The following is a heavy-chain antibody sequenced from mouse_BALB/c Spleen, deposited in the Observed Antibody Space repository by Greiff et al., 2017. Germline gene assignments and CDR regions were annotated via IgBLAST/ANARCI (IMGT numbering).Heavy chain of an antibody. CDR2: INPSNGGT. D-gene: IGHD1-1*01. CDR3: TKDYYYGSFFDN. J-gene: IGHJ2*01. V-gene: IGHV1S81*02. Sequence: VQLQQPGAELVKPGASVKLSCKASGYTFTSYYMYWVKQRPGQGLEWIGGINPSNGGTNFNEKFKSKATLTVDKSSSTAYMQLSSLTSEDSAVYYCTKDYYYGSFFDNWGQGTTLTVSS. CDR1: GYTFTSYY.